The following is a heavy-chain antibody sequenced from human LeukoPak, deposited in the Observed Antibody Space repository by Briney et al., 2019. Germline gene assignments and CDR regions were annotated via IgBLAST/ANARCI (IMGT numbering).Heavy chain of an antibody. J-gene: IGHJ6*02. CDR3: AKGQGTSEVTSSYYGMDV. Sequence: GGSLRLSCAASGLTFSSYAWSWVRQAPGEGREWVAAISGSGGSTYYADSVKGRFTISRDNSNNTLYLQMNSLRAEDTAVYYCAKGQGTSEVTSSYYGMDVWGQGTTVTVSS. V-gene: IGHV3-23*01. CDR2: ISGSGGST. CDR1: GLTFSSYA. D-gene: IGHD2-2*01.